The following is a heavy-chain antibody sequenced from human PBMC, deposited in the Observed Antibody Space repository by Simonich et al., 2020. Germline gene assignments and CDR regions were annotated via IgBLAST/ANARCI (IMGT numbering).Heavy chain of an antibody. Sequence: VQLVQSGAEVKKPGASVKDSCKASGYTFTSNGISWWRQAPGQGLDWMGWIFTYNGNTKYAQNLQGRGTMTTATSTSTAYMELRSLGSDDTAVYYCARASRGTWWYYYFDYWGQGTLVTVSS. CDR2: IFTYNGNT. V-gene: IGHV1-18*01. CDR3: ARASRGTWWYYYFDY. D-gene: IGHD2-15*01. CDR1: GYTFTSNG. J-gene: IGHJ4*02.